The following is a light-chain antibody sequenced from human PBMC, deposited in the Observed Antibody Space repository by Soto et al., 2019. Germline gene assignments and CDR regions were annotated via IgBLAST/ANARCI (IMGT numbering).Light chain of an antibody. Sequence: EIVLTQSPATLSLSPGERATLSCRASQSVSSYLAWYQQKPGQAPRLLIYDASNRATGIPARFSGSGSGTDRTLTISSLEPEDFAVYYCQQRSNWPPITFGKGHDWRLN. CDR2: DAS. CDR3: QQRSNWPPIT. V-gene: IGKV3-11*01. J-gene: IGKJ5*01. CDR1: QSVSSY.